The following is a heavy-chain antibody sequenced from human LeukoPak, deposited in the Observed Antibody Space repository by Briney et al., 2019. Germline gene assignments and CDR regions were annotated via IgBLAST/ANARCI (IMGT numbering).Heavy chain of an antibody. CDR3: ARENTDWGGAFDI. CDR1: GGTFSSYA. V-gene: IGHV1-69*05. J-gene: IGHJ3*02. CDR2: IIPIFGTA. D-gene: IGHD3-16*01. Sequence: SVKVSCKASGGTFSSYAISWVRQAPGQELEWMGGIIPIFGTANYAQKFQGRVTITTDESTSTAYMELSSLRSEDTAVYYCARENTDWGGAFDIWGQGTMVTVSS.